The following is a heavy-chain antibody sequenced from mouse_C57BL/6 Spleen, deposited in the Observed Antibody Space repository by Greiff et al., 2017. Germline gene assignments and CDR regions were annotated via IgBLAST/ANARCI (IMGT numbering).Heavy chain of an antibody. CDR2: ISSGGSYT. J-gene: IGHJ1*03. Sequence: EVMLVESGGDLVKPGGSLKLSCAASGFTFSSYGMSWVRQTPDKRLEWVATISSGGSYTYYPDSVKGRFTLSRDNAKNTLYLQMSSLKSEDTAMYYCARHEDYYGRGYFDVWGTGTTVTVSS. CDR1: GFTFSSYG. V-gene: IGHV5-6*01. CDR3: ARHEDYYGRGYFDV. D-gene: IGHD1-1*01.